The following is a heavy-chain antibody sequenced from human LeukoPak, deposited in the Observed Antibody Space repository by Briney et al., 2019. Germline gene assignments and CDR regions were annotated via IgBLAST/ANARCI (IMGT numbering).Heavy chain of an antibody. CDR2: ISAYNGNT. V-gene: IGHV1-18*01. CDR3: ARGGAIVGATLVY. D-gene: IGHD1-26*01. J-gene: IGHJ4*02. CDR1: GYTFTSYG. Sequence: ASVKVSCKASGYTFTSYGISWVRQAPGQGLEWMGWISAYNGNTNYAQKFQGRVTITTDESTSTAYMELSSLRSEDTAVYYCARGGAIVGATLVYWGQGTLVTVSS.